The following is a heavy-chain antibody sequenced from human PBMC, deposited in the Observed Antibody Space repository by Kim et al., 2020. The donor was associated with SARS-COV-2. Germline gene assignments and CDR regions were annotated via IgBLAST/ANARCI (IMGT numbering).Heavy chain of an antibody. D-gene: IGHD3-22*01. Sequence: LKSQVTISVDTSKNQFSLKLGSVAAADTAVYYCARARGGTMIVVVIGAFDIWGQGTMVTVSS. J-gene: IGHJ3*02. CDR3: ARARGGTMIVVVIGAFDI. V-gene: IGHV4-31*01.